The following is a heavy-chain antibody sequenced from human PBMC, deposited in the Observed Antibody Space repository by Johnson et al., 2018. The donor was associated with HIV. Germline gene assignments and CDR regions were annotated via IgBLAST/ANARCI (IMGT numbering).Heavy chain of an antibody. J-gene: IGHJ3*02. CDR2: ISGDGSNK. CDR3: AREGGAVASRGFDI. D-gene: IGHD6-19*01. CDR1: GFIFSSYG. V-gene: IGHV3-30*03. Sequence: QVQLVESGGGVVQPGRSLRLSCVASGFIFSSYGMHWVRQAPGKGLEWVAVISGDGSNKYYADSVKGRFTISRDNSKNTLYLQMNSLRAEDTAVYYCAREGGAVASRGFDIWGQGTMVTVSS.